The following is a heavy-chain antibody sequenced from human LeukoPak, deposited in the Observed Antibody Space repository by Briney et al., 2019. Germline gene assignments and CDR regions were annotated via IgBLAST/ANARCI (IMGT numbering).Heavy chain of an antibody. D-gene: IGHD3-9*01. Sequence: GASVKVSCKASGGTFSSYAISWVRQAPGQGLEWMGGIIPIFGTANYAQKFQGRVTMTTDTSTSTAYMELRSLRSDDTAVYYCARGVLRYFDWLSQGDAFDIWGQGTMVTVSS. V-gene: IGHV1-69*05. CDR3: ARGVLRYFDWLSQGDAFDI. J-gene: IGHJ3*02. CDR2: IIPIFGTA. CDR1: GGTFSSYA.